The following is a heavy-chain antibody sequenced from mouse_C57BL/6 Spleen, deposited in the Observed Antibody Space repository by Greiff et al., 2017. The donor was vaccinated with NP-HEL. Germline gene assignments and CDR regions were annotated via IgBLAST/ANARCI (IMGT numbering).Heavy chain of an antibody. J-gene: IGHJ4*01. CDR2: ISDGGSYT. V-gene: IGHV5-4*01. CDR3: ARDSNYDYAMDY. D-gene: IGHD2-5*01. CDR1: GFTFSSYA. Sequence: EVMLVESGGGLVKPGGSLKLSCAASGFTFSSYAMSWVRQTPEKRLEWVATISDGGSYTYYPDNVKGRFTISRDNAKNNLYLQMSHLKSEDTAMYYCARDSNYDYAMDYWGQGTSVTVSS.